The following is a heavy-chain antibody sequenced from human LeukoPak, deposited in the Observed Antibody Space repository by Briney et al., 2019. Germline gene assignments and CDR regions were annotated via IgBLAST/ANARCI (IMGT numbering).Heavy chain of an antibody. V-gene: IGHV3-23*01. CDR2: ISGSGGST. J-gene: IGHJ4*02. Sequence: ETLSLTCAVYGGSFSGYYWSWVRQAPGKGLEWVSAISGSGGSTYYADSVKGRFTISRDNSKNTLYLQMNSLRAEDTAVYYCAKDTTYYDFWSGTDYWGQGTLVTVSS. D-gene: IGHD3-3*01. CDR3: AKDTTYYDFWSGTDY. CDR1: GGSFSGYY.